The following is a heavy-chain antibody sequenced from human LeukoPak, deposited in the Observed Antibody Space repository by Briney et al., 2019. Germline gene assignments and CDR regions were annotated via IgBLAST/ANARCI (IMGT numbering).Heavy chain of an antibody. CDR3: ARWDAFDI. Sequence: ASVKVSCKASGGTFSSYAISWVRQAPGQGLEWMGWMNPNSGNTGYAQKFQGRVTMTRNTSISTAYMELSSLRSEDTAVYYCARWDAFDIWGQGTMVTVSS. V-gene: IGHV1-8*02. CDR1: GGTFSSYA. CDR2: MNPNSGNT. J-gene: IGHJ3*02.